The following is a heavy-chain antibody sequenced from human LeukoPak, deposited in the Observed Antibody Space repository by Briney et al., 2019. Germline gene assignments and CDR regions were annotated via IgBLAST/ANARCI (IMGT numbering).Heavy chain of an antibody. CDR3: AKDGYSSSWYYFDY. V-gene: IGHV3-23*01. Sequence: GALRLSCAASGFTFSSYSMNWVRQAPGKGLEWVSAISGSGGSTYYADSVKGRFTISRDNSKNTLYLQMNSLRAEDTAVYYCAKDGYSSSWYYFDYWGQGTLVTVSS. CDR1: GFTFSSYS. D-gene: IGHD6-13*01. J-gene: IGHJ4*02. CDR2: ISGSGGST.